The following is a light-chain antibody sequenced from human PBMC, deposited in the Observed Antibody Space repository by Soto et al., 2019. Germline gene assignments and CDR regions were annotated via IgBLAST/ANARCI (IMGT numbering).Light chain of an antibody. CDR3: QQSYTTLIT. Sequence: DIQITQSPSSLSASVGDRVTITCRASQSISSYLNWYQHKPGKAPKLLIYDASSLQRGVPSRFSGSGSGTDFTLTISSLQPEDSATYYCQQSYTTLITFGQGTRLEIK. CDR1: QSISSY. J-gene: IGKJ5*01. CDR2: DAS. V-gene: IGKV1-39*01.